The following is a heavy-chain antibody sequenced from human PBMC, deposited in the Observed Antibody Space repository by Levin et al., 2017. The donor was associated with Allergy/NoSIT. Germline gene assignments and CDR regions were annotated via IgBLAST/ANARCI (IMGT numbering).Heavy chain of an antibody. V-gene: IGHV1-69*06. D-gene: IGHD2/OR15-2a*01. CDR1: GGTFSSYA. J-gene: IGHJ4*02. CDR3: ASLTMPRRYFDY. CDR2: IIPIFGTA. Sequence: SVKVSCKASGGTFSSYAISWVRQAPGQGLEWMGGIIPIFGTANYAQKFQGRVTITADKSTSTAYMELSSLRSEDTAVYYCASLTMPRRYFDYWGQGTLVTVSS.